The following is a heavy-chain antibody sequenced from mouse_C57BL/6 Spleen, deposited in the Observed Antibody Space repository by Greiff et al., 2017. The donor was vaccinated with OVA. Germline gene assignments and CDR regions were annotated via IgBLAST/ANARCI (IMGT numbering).Heavy chain of an antibody. Sequence: EVKLVESGGGLVKPGGSLQLSCAASGFTFSDYGMHWVRQAPEKGLEWVAYISSGRSTIYYADTVKGRFTISRDNAKNTLFLQMTSLRSEDTAMYYCARGANRAMDYWGQGTSVTVSS. CDR3: ARGANRAMDY. CDR1: GFTFSDYG. CDR2: ISSGRSTI. D-gene: IGHD3-1*01. J-gene: IGHJ4*01. V-gene: IGHV5-17*01.